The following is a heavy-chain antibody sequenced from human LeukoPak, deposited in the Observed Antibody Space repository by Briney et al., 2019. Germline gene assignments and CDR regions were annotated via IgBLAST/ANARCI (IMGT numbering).Heavy chain of an antibody. J-gene: IGHJ3*02. V-gene: IGHV4-59*08. CDR3: ARLSPAASAFDI. D-gene: IGHD6-13*01. CDR2: IYYSGST. Sequence: SETLSLTCTVSDGSTSSYYWSWIRQPPGKGLEWIGYIYYSGSTNFNPSLKSRVTISVDTSKNQFSLKLSSVTAADTAVYYCARLSPAASAFDIWGQGTMVTVSS. CDR1: DGSTSSYY.